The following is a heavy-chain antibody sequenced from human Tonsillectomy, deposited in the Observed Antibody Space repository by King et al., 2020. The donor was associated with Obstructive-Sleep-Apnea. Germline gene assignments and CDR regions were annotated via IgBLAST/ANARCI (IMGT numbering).Heavy chain of an antibody. J-gene: IGHJ6*02. CDR3: AKDWTADYLYGMDV. Sequence: VQLVESGGGVVQPGRSLRLSCAASGFTFSSYGMHWVRQAPGKGLEWVAFISYDGTNEYYEDSVKGRFTISRDSSKNTLSLQMNSLRVEDTAVYFCAKDWTADYLYGMDVWGQGTTGTVSS. V-gene: IGHV3-30*18. CDR2: ISYDGTNE. D-gene: IGHD4/OR15-4a*01. CDR1: GFTFSSYG.